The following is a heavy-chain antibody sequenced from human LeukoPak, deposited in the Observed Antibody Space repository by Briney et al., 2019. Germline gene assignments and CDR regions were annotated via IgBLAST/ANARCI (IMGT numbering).Heavy chain of an antibody. CDR3: ARDAPQVPAAGVLAS. CDR1: GFTFSSYA. CDR2: ISYDGSNK. J-gene: IGHJ5*02. D-gene: IGHD6-13*01. Sequence: GGSLRLSCAASGFTFSSYAMHWVRQAPGKGLEWVAVISYDGSNKYYADSVKGRFTISRDNSKNTLYLQMNSLRAEDTAVYYCARDAPQVPAAGVLASWGQGTLVTVSS. V-gene: IGHV3-30*04.